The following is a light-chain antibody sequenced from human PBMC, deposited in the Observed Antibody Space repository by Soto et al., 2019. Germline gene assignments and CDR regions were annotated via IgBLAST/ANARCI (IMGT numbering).Light chain of an antibody. V-gene: IGLV1-40*01. Sequence: QSVLTQPPSVSGAPGQRVTISCTGSSSNIGAGYDVHWYQHLPGTAPKLLIYGNSNRPSGVPDRFSGSESGTSASLAITGLQAEDEADYYCHSYDSSLSGSVFGGGTQLTVL. CDR1: SSNIGAGYD. J-gene: IGLJ2*01. CDR3: HSYDSSLSGSV. CDR2: GNS.